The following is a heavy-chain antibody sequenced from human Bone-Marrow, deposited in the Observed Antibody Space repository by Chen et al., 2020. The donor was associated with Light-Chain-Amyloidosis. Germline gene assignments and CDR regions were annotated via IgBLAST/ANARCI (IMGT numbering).Heavy chain of an antibody. CDR3: AREPYLRGRGRFDT. D-gene: IGHD3-10*02. Sequence: QVQLVQSGADVEKPGSSVKVSCKASGDSLKNFAISWVRRAPGEGLEWMGGIIPVFGTADYAQRFQGRVTINADESTNTVYLELRRLRPEDTGMYFCAREPYLRGRGRFDTWGQGTLVTVSS. J-gene: IGHJ5*02. CDR1: GDSLKNFA. V-gene: IGHV1-69*01. CDR2: IIPVFGTA.